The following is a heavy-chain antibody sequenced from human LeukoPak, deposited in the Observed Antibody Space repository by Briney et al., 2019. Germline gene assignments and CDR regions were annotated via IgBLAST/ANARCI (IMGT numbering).Heavy chain of an antibody. Sequence: PSETLSLTCAVYGGSFSGYYWSWISQPPGKGLEWIGEINHSGSTNYNPSLKSRVTISVDTSKNQFSLKLSSVTAADTAVYYCAGQYCSGGSCYSDYWGQGTLVTVSS. CDR3: AGQYCSGGSCYSDY. D-gene: IGHD2-15*01. V-gene: IGHV4-34*01. CDR2: INHSGST. J-gene: IGHJ4*02. CDR1: GGSFSGYY.